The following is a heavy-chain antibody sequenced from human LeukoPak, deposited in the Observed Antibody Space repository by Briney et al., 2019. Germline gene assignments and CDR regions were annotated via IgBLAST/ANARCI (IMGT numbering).Heavy chain of an antibody. D-gene: IGHD3-22*01. CDR2: ISYSGST. Sequence: PSETLSLTCTVSGGSISSGDYYWNWIRQPPGKGLEWIGYISYSGSTYFNPSLRSRVTISIDTSENQFSLKLSSVTAADTAVYYFARETYYYDSSGLPHYYMDVWGKGTTVTVSS. V-gene: IGHV4-30-4*08. J-gene: IGHJ6*03. CDR3: ARETYYYDSSGLPHYYMDV. CDR1: GGSISSGDYY.